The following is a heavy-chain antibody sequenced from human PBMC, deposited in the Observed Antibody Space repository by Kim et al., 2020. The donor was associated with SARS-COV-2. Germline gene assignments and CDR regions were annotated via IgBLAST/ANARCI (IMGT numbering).Heavy chain of an antibody. Sequence: SETLSLTCTVSGGSISSYYWSWIRQPPGKGLEWIGYIYYSGSTNYNPSLKSRVTISVDTSKNQFSLKLSSVTAADTAVYYCARGPGYCSGGSCYSWVLPAYNWFDPWGQGTLVTVSS. CDR1: GGSISSYY. V-gene: IGHV4-59*13. CDR2: IYYSGST. CDR3: ARGPGYCSGGSCYSWVLPAYNWFDP. D-gene: IGHD2-15*01. J-gene: IGHJ5*02.